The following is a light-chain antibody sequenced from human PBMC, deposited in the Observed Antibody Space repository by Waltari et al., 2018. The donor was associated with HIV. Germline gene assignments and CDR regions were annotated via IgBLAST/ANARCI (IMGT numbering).Light chain of an antibody. CDR1: CGPVPTSPH. Sequence: QTVVTPEPSFSVSPGGTVTLTCGLSCGPVPTSPHPSWYQQTPGQAPRTLMYNTNMRSSGVPDRFSGSILGNKAALTITGAQADDESDYYCMLFVGSDIWVFGGGTRLTVL. CDR2: NTN. CDR3: MLFVGSDIWV. J-gene: IGLJ3*02. V-gene: IGLV8-61*01.